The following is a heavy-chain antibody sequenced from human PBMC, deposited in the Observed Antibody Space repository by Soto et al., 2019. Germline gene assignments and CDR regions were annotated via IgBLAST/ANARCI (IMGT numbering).Heavy chain of an antibody. Sequence: HEHLVQSGAEVKRPGASLKVSCKASGYSFTGYYNHWVRQAPGQGLEWMGWINPDSGATNYAQNFQGRVTLTSDTSISTASMDLTSLTSDDTAVYYCARGDYGTGGYPFPYFDYWGQGTLVIVSS. J-gene: IGHJ4*02. V-gene: IGHV1-2*02. D-gene: IGHD2-8*02. CDR2: INPDSGAT. CDR3: ARGDYGTGGYPFPYFDY. CDR1: GYSFTGYY.